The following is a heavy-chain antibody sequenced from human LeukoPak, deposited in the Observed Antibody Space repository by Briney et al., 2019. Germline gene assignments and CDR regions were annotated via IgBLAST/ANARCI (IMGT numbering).Heavy chain of an antibody. CDR2: ISPSGGSK. V-gene: IGHV1-46*01. CDR3: AKSRDCSGGSCYFGDYYYMDV. J-gene: IGHJ6*03. Sequence: ASVKVSCKAFGYTFPSNYMHWVRQAPGQGPEWMGVISPSGGSKTYAQKFQGRVTITADESTSTAYMELSSLRSEDTAVYYCAKSRDCSGGSCYFGDYYYMDVWGKGTTVTVSS. CDR1: GYTFPSNY. D-gene: IGHD2-15*01.